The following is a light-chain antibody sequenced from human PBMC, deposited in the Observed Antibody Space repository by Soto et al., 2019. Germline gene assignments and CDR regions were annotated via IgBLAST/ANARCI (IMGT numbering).Light chain of an antibody. J-gene: IGKJ1*01. Sequence: ATQMTQSPSSLSASVGDRITITCRASRDIGSDLSWYQQTPGKAPTLLIYAASNLQSGVPSRFSGSRSGTEFTLTVSRLQPADFETYYCLQDHDASWTFGQGTKVDIK. CDR2: AAS. V-gene: IGKV1-6*01. CDR3: LQDHDASWT. CDR1: RDIGSD.